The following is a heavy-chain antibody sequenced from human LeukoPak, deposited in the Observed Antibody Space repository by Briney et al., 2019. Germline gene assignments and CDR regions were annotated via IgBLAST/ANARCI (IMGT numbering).Heavy chain of an antibody. J-gene: IGHJ4*02. V-gene: IGHV3-66*01. CDR1: GFTVSNTY. CDR2: IYSGYNT. D-gene: IGHD6-19*01. CDR3: ARGGGWLYFDY. Sequence: GGSLRLSCAASGFTVSNTYMTWVRQAPGKGVEWVSVIYSGYNTNYADSVKGRFSISRDNSKNTLYLQMNSLRAEDTAVYYCARGGGWLYFDYWGQGTLVTVSS.